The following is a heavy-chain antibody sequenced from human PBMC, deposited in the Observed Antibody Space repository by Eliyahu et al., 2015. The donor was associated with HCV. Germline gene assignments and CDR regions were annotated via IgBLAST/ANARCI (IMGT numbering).Heavy chain of an antibody. V-gene: IGHV3-21*01. CDR3: ARDWTAVAGTDFDY. D-gene: IGHD6-19*01. CDR1: GFTFXXYS. J-gene: IGHJ4*02. CDR2: ISSSSSYI. Sequence: EVQLVESGGGLVKPGGSLRLSCAASGFTFXXYSMNWVRQAPGKGLGWVSSISSSSSYIYYADSVKGRFTISRDNAKNSLYLQMNSLRAEDTAVYYCARDWTAVAGTDFDYWGQGTLVTVSS.